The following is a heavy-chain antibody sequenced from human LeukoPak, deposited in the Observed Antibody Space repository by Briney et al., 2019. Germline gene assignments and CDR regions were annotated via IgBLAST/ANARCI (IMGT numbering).Heavy chain of an antibody. D-gene: IGHD5-18*01. CDR2: IYYSGST. CDR3: GYRVKLWFVAGMDV. J-gene: IGHJ6*02. Sequence: SEALSLTCTVSGGSISSSSYYWGWIRQPPGKGLEWIGSIYYSGSTYYNPSLKSRVTISVDTSKNQFSLKLSSVTAADTAVYYCGYRVKLWFVAGMDVWGQGTTVTVSS. V-gene: IGHV4-39*01. CDR1: GGSISSSSYY.